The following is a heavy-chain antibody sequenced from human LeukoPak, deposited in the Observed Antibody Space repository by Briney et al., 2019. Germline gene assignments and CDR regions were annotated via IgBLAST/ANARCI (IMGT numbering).Heavy chain of an antibody. V-gene: IGHV1-18*01. CDR3: ARDRAYCGGDCYSAGVSRFDY. J-gene: IGHJ4*02. CDR1: GYTFTSYG. Sequence: ASVKVSCKASGYTFTSYGISWVRQAPGQGLEWMGWISAYNGNTNYAQKLQGRVTMTTDTSTSTAYMELRSLRSDDTAVYYCARDRAYCGGDCYSAGVSRFDYWGQGTLVTVSP. D-gene: IGHD2-21*02. CDR2: ISAYNGNT.